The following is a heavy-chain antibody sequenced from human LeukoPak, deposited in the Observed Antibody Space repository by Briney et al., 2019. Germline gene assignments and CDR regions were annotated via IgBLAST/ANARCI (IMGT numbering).Heavy chain of an antibody. V-gene: IGHV1-18*01. CDR2: ISAYNGNT. D-gene: IGHD2-15*01. J-gene: IGHJ6*03. Sequence: ASVKVSCKASGYTFTSYGISWVRQAPGQGLEWMGWISAYNGNTNYAQKFQGRVTITADESTSTAYMELSSLRSEDTAVYYCARGYCSGGSCCRDYYYYMDVWGKGTTVTISS. CDR1: GYTFTSYG. CDR3: ARGYCSGGSCCRDYYYYMDV.